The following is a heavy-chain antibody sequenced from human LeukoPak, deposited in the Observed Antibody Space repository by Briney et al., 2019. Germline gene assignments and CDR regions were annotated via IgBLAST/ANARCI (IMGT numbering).Heavy chain of an antibody. Sequence: GGSLRLSCAASGFTFSSYGMHWVRQAPGKGLEWVAFIRYDGSNKYYADSVKGRFTTSRDNSKNTLYLQMNSLRAEDTAVYYCARGNDILTGYYRLGYWGQGTLVTVSS. D-gene: IGHD3-9*01. J-gene: IGHJ4*02. CDR3: ARGNDILTGYYRLGY. CDR1: GFTFSSYG. CDR2: IRYDGSNK. V-gene: IGHV3-30*02.